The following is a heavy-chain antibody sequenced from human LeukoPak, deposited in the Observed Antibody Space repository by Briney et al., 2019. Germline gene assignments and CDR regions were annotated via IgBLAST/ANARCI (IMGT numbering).Heavy chain of an antibody. J-gene: IGHJ4*02. CDR1: GGTFSSYA. D-gene: IGHD2-21*01. V-gene: IGHV1-69*01. CDR3: ARVDTYCGGDCYDPTDFDY. Sequence: ASVKVSCKASGGTFSSYAISWVRQAPGQGLEWMGGIIPIFGTANYAQKFQGRVTITEDESTSAACMELSSLRSEDTAVYYCARVDTYCGGDCYDPTDFDYWGQGTLVTVSS. CDR2: IIPIFGTA.